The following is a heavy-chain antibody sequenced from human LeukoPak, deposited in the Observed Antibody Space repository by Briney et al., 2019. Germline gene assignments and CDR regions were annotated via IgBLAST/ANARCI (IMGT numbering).Heavy chain of an antibody. CDR3: ARAAGGWDKYYYYYTDV. CDR2: IYHSGST. J-gene: IGHJ6*03. CDR1: GGSISSGDHY. D-gene: IGHD1-26*01. V-gene: IGHV4-30-4*01. Sequence: SETLSLTCTVSGGSISSGDHYWSWIRQAPGKGLEWIGYIYHSGSTYYNPSLRSRVTISVDTSKNQFSLKMTSVTAADTAVYYCARAAGGWDKYYYYYTDVWGKGTTVTVSS.